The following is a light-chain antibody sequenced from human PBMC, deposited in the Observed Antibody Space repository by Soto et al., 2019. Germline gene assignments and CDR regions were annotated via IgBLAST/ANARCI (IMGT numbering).Light chain of an antibody. V-gene: IGLV3-21*02. J-gene: IGLJ1*01. Sequence: SHELAQRPAVSVAPGQTASITCGGNNIGSKSVHWYQQKPGQAPVLVVYDDSDRPSGIPERFSGSNSGNTATLTTSRVEAGDEADYYCQVWDSSSDHLYVFGTGTKVTVL. CDR1: NIGSKS. CDR2: DDS. CDR3: QVWDSSSDHLYV.